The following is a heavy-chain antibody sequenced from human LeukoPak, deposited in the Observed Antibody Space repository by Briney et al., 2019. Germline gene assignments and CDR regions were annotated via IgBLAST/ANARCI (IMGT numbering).Heavy chain of an antibody. J-gene: IGHJ5*02. CDR3: ARVPRGDPDLGWFDP. CDR1: GGSISSGDYY. V-gene: IGHV4-30-4*01. Sequence: PSETLSLTCTVSGGSISSGDYYWSWIRQPPGKGLEWIGYIYYSGSTYYNPSLKSRVTISVDTSKNQFSLKLSSVTAADTAVYYCARVPRGDPDLGWFDPWGQGTLATVSS. CDR2: IYYSGST. D-gene: IGHD2-21*02.